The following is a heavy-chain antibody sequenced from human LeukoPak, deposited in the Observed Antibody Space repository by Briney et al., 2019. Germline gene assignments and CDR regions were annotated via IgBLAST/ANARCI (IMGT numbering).Heavy chain of an antibody. CDR1: GFTFSNAW. CDR3: AKFQLGGIAARRNVTDY. J-gene: IGHJ4*02. D-gene: IGHD6-6*01. V-gene: IGHV3-15*07. Sequence: GGSLRLSCATSGFTFSNAWMNWVRQAPGKGLEWVGRIRSNSDGGTIDYAAPVKGRFTLSRDDSKTTLYLQMNSLQTEDTAVYYCAKFQLGGIAARRNVTDYWGQGTLVTVSS. CDR2: IRSNSDGGTI.